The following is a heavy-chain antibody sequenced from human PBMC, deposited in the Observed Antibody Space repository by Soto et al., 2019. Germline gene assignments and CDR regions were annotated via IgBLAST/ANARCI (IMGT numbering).Heavy chain of an antibody. CDR2: IYYSGST. CDR1: GGSISSYY. J-gene: IGHJ6*02. CDR3: ARDILRSAPNTYYYDSSGYYPRPYYYYGMDV. Sequence: PSETLSLTCTVSGGSISSYYWSWIRQPPGKGLEWIGYIYYSGSTNYNPSLKSRVTISVDTSKNQFSLKLSSVTAADTAVYYCARDILRSAPNTYYYDSSGYYPRPYYYYGMDVWGQGTTVTVS. V-gene: IGHV4-59*01. D-gene: IGHD3-22*01.